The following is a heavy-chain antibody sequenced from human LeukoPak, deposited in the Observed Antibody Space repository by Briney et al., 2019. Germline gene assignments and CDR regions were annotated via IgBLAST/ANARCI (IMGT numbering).Heavy chain of an antibody. CDR2: IKEDGSEK. V-gene: IGHV3-7*01. Sequence: GGSLRLSCAASGITFSRYWMSWVRQAPGKGLEWVANIKEDGSEKYYVDSVKGRFTISRDNAKNSLYLQMNSLRAEDTAVYYCAREGSNGWYPYDYWGQGTLVTVSS. D-gene: IGHD6-19*01. J-gene: IGHJ4*02. CDR3: AREGSNGWYPYDY. CDR1: GITFSRYW.